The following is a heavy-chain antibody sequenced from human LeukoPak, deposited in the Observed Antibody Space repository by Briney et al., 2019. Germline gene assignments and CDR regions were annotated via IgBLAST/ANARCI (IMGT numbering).Heavy chain of an antibody. CDR1: GYTFTSYA. V-gene: IGHV1-3*01. CDR3: ARSLTMVRGVIPPYPFGY. CDR2: INAGNGNT. J-gene: IGHJ4*02. D-gene: IGHD3-10*01. Sequence: ASVKVSCKASGYTFTSYAMHWVRQAPGQRLEWMGWINAGNGNTKYSQKLQGRVTITRDTSASTAYMELSSLRSEDTAVYYCARSLTMVRGVIPPYPFGYWGQGTLVTVSS.